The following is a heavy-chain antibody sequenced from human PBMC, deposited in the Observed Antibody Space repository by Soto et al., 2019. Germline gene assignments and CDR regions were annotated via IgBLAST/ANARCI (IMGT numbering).Heavy chain of an antibody. Sequence: SETLSLTCAVYGGSFSGYYWSWIRQPPGKGLEWIGEINHSGSTNYNPSLKSRVTISVDTSKNQFSLKLSSVTAADTAVYYCARSMIVLWDYYYHYGMDVWGQGTTVT. J-gene: IGHJ6*02. CDR1: GGSFSGYY. D-gene: IGHD3-22*01. V-gene: IGHV4-34*01. CDR2: INHSGST. CDR3: ARSMIVLWDYYYHYGMDV.